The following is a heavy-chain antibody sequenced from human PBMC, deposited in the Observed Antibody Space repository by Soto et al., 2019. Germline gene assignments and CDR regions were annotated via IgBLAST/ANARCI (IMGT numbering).Heavy chain of an antibody. J-gene: IGHJ4*02. V-gene: IGHV3-15*01. CDR1: GFAFNNYG. D-gene: IGHD5-12*01. CDR3: TTAHPRGPDY. CDR2: IRSKTDGGTI. Sequence: PGGSLRLSCTVSGFAFNNYGINWVRQAPGKGLEWVGQIRSKTDGGTIFYPAPVKDRFIISRDDSRNTLYLQMNSLKTEDTAVYYCTTAHPRGPDYWGQGTLVTVSS.